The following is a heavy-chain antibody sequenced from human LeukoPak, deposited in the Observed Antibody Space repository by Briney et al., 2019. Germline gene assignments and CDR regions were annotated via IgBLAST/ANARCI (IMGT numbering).Heavy chain of an antibody. D-gene: IGHD3-9*01. CDR1: GYTLTELY. CDR2: FDPEDGET. CDR3: ASDMRLNFAY. J-gene: IGHJ4*02. V-gene: IGHV1-24*01. Sequence: EASVKVSCKVSGYTLTELYMRWVRPAPGKGLEWMGGFDPEDGETIYAQKFQGRVTITRDTSASTAYMELSSLRSEDTAVYYCASDMRLNFAYWGQGTLVTVSS.